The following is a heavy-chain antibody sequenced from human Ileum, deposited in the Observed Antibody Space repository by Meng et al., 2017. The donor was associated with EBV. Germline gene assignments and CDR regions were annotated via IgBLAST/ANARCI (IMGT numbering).Heavy chain of an antibody. J-gene: IGHJ4*02. CDR3: ARRGYSSGWYAYDY. CDR2: LYFSGST. CDR1: GGSISSSDYY. Sequence: LPVQGSGPGLVQPSEPLSLTCTVSGGSISSSDYYWGWIRQPPGKGLEWIGSLYFSGSTYSNPSLESRVTISVDTSNNQFSLKLSSVTAADTAVYYCARRGYSSGWYAYDYWGQGTLVTVSS. V-gene: IGHV4-39*01. D-gene: IGHD6-19*01.